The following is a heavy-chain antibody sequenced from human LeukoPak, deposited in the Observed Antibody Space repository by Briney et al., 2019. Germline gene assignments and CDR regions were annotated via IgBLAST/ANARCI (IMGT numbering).Heavy chain of an antibody. CDR3: ARNRYGPGSYYNDY. CDR1: GYPFPNHG. V-gene: IGHV1-18*01. J-gene: IGHJ4*02. D-gene: IGHD3-10*01. Sequence: GASVKVSCKASGYPFPNHGFSWVRQAPGQGLEWVGWVSPYNGDTNYAQKFQGRVTMTTDTSTSTVCMELRSLRSDDTAVYYCARNRYGPGSYYNDYWGQGTLVTVSS. CDR2: VSPYNGDT.